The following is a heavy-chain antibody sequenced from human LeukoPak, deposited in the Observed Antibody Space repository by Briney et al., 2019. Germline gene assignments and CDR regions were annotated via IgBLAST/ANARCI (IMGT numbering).Heavy chain of an antibody. V-gene: IGHV1-46*04. CDR2: TNSSGGST. J-gene: IGHJ4*02. D-gene: IGHD5-12*01. Sequence: SVQVSCKASGYSFTSYYMHWLRQAPGQGLEWMGITNSSGGSTIYAQKLEGRVTMTRDTSTSTVYMELSSLRSEDTAVYYCARERDTGYDLGYWGQGTLVTVSS. CDR1: GYSFTSYY. CDR3: ARERDTGYDLGY.